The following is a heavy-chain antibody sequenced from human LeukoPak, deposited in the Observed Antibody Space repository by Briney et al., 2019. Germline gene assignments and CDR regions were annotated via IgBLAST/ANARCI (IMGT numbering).Heavy chain of an antibody. D-gene: IGHD7-27*01. Sequence: SQTLSLTCTVSGGSISSGSYYWSSIRQPAGKGLERLCRIYSSGSTNYKPSLKSRVTITVDTYKIQCSLKLSSVTAADTAVYDCARKGTGDLDYFDYWGQGTLVTVSS. V-gene: IGHV4-61*02. CDR2: IYSSGST. CDR1: GGSISSGSYY. CDR3: ARKGTGDLDYFDY. J-gene: IGHJ4*02.